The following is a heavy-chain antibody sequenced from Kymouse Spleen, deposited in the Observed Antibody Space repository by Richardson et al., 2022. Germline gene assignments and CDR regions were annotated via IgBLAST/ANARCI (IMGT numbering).Heavy chain of an antibody. CDR1: GGSISSYY. J-gene: IGHJ2*01. Sequence: QVQLQESGPGLVKPSETLSLTCTVSGGSISSYYWSWIRQPPGKGLEWIGYIYYSGSTNYNPSLKSRVTISVDTSKNQFSLKLSSVTAADTAVYYCARRDIVAPYFDLWGRGTLVTVSS. D-gene: IGHD5-12*01. CDR2: IYYSGST. V-gene: IGHV4-59*01. CDR3: ARRDIVAPYFDL.